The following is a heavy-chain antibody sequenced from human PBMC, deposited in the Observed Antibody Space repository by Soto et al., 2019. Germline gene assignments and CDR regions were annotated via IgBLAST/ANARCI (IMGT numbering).Heavy chain of an antibody. CDR2: MNPNSGNT. J-gene: IGHJ2*01. D-gene: IGHD6-19*01. V-gene: IGHV1-8*01. CDR3: ARGRGSSGWYLASCWYFDL. Sequence: QVQLVQSGAEVKKPGASVKVSCKASGYTFTSYDINWVRQATGQGLEWMGWMNPNSGNTGYAQKFKGRVTMTRNTSIGTAYMELSSLRSEDMAVYYFARGRGSSGWYLASCWYFDLWGRGTLVTVSS. CDR1: GYTFTSYD.